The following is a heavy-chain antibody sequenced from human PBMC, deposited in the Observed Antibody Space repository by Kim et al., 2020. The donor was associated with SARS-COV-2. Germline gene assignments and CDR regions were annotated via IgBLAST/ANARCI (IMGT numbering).Heavy chain of an antibody. V-gene: IGHV4-59*01. CDR3: ARDRQVLDY. Sequence: GTTNYNPSHKSRVRITFDTSETQFSLKLKSVTTADAAVYYCARDRQVLDYWGRGTLVTVSS. J-gene: IGHJ4*02. CDR2: GTT.